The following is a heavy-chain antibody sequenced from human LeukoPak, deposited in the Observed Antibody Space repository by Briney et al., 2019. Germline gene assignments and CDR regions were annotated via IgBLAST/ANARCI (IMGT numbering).Heavy chain of an antibody. J-gene: IGHJ5*02. V-gene: IGHV1-69*05. CDR2: IIPIFGTT. D-gene: IGHD3-16*02. CDR3: AKAGLYDYVWGSYRQKWFDP. CDR1: GGTFNSYA. Sequence: SVKVSCKASGGTFNSYAINWVRQAPGQGLEWMGRIIPIFGTTNYARNFQGRVTITTVKSTSTAYTELSSLRSEDTAVYYCAKAGLYDYVWGSYRQKWFDPWGQGTLVTVSS.